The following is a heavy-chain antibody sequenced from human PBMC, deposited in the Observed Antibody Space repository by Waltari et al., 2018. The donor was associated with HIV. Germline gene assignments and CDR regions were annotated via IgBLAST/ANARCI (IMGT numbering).Heavy chain of an antibody. J-gene: IGHJ6*02. CDR1: GFHFSNYA. CDR3: ARDQHSATNYYGLDV. Sequence: VHLVESGGAVVQSGKSLRLSCAASGFHFSNYAMHWCRQGLGRGLVWLVVMWAEGSHECYAECANGRFTISRDDSDNTLFLYLSGLRADDTAVYYCARDQHSATNYYGLDVWGQGTTVTVS. CDR2: MWAEGSHE. D-gene: IGHD3-10*01. V-gene: IGHV3-33*02.